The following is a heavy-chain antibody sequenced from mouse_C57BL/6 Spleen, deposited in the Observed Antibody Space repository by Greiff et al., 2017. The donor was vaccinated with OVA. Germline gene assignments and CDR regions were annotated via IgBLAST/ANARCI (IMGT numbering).Heavy chain of an antibody. J-gene: IGHJ2*01. CDR3: ARLDTTVVDGDY. Sequence: VQLQQSGAELARPGASVKLSCKASGYTFTSYGISWVKPRTGQGLEWIGEIYPRSGNTYYNEKFKGKATLTADKSSSTAYMKLRSLTSEDAAVDYCARLDTTVVDGDYWGQGTTRTVSS. CDR2: IYPRSGNT. D-gene: IGHD1-1*01. V-gene: IGHV1-81*01. CDR1: GYTFTSYG.